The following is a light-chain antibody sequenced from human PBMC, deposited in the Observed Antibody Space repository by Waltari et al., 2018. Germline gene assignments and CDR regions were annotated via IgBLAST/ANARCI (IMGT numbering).Light chain of an antibody. CDR2: GAS. Sequence: EILMTQSPATLSVSPGEGATPSCRASQSVSSNLAWYQHKPGQAPRLLIYGASTRVTGIPARFSGSGSGTEFTLTISSLQSEDFAFYYCQQYNNWPPEDTFGQGTKLEIK. CDR1: QSVSSN. CDR3: QQYNNWPPEDT. V-gene: IGKV3-15*01. J-gene: IGKJ2*01.